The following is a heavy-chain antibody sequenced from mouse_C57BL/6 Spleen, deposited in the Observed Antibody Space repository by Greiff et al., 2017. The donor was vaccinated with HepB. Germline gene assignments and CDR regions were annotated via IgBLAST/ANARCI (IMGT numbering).Heavy chain of an antibody. CDR3: ARDGDYGSRNAMDY. J-gene: IGHJ4*01. CDR1: GFTFSSYA. Sequence: EVKLEESGGGLVKPGGSLKLSCAASGFTFSSYAMSWVRQTPEKRLEWVATISDGGSYTYYPDNVKGRFTISRDNAKNNLYLQMSHLKSEDTAMYYCARDGDYGSRNAMDYWGQGTSVTVSS. CDR2: ISDGGSYT. V-gene: IGHV5-4*01. D-gene: IGHD1-1*01.